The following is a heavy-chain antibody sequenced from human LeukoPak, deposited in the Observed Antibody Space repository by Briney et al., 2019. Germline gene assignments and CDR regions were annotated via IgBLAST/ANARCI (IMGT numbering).Heavy chain of an antibody. V-gene: IGHV4-39*01. J-gene: IGHJ3*02. CDR2: IYYSGST. D-gene: IGHD2-15*01. Sequence: SETLSLTCAVSGGSISSNSYYWGWIRQPPGKGLEWIGSIYYSGSTYYNPSLKSRVTISVDTSKNQFSLKLSSVTAADTAVYYCARREGIGYCSGGGCWGAFDIWGQGTMVTVSS. CDR1: GGSISSNSYY. CDR3: ARREGIGYCSGGGCWGAFDI.